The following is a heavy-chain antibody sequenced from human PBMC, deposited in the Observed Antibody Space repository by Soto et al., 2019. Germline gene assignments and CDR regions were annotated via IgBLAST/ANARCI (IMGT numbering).Heavy chain of an antibody. Sequence: GFLRLCGAAAGLTLSSYGMPWVRQAPGKGLEWVAVIWYDGSNKYYADSVKGRFTISRDNSKNTLYLQMNILRAEDTAVYYCASDSMYSSSWYWFDPWGQGTLVTVSS. CDR2: IWYDGSNK. D-gene: IGHD6-13*01. V-gene: IGHV3-33*01. J-gene: IGHJ5*02. CDR1: GLTLSSYG. CDR3: ASDSMYSSSWYWFDP.